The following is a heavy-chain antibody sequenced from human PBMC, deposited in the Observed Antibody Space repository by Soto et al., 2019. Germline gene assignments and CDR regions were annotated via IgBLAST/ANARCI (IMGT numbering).Heavy chain of an antibody. D-gene: IGHD3-22*01. CDR1: GFTFSSDS. CDR3: ARVVDYYDPYYSYGMDV. V-gene: IGHV3-21*01. J-gene: IGHJ6*02. Sequence: EVQLVESGGCLVKPGGSLRLSCAASGFTFSSDSMNWVRQAPGKRLEWVSSISSSSSYIYYADSVKGRFTISRDNAKNSPYLQTNSPRAEDTAVYYCARVVDYYDPYYSYGMDVWGQGTTVTVSS. CDR2: ISSSSSYI.